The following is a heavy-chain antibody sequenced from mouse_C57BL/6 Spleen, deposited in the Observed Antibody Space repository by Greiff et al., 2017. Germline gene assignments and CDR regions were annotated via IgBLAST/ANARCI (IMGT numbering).Heavy chain of an antibody. CDR1: GFNIKDDY. CDR3: TTGDGYYGGIYYYAMDY. D-gene: IGHD2-3*01. J-gene: IGHJ4*01. CDR2: IDPENGDT. V-gene: IGHV14-4*01. Sequence: DVQLQESGAELVRPGASVKLSCTASGFNIKDDYMHWVKQRPEQGLEWIGWIDPENGDTEYASKFQGKATITADTSSNTAYLQLSSLTSEDTAVYYCTTGDGYYGGIYYYAMDYWGQGTSVTVSS.